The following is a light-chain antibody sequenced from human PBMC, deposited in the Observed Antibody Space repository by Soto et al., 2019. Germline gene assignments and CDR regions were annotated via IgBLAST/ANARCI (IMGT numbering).Light chain of an antibody. Sequence: QSALTQPRSVSGSPGQSVTISCTGTSSDVGGYNYVSWYQQHPGKAPKLMIYDVSKRPSEVPDRFSGSKSRNTASLTISGLHAEDEADYYCCSYAGSLHVLGKGTKVTAL. CDR2: DVS. CDR1: SSDVGGYNY. CDR3: CSYAGSLHV. V-gene: IGLV2-11*01. J-gene: IGLJ1*01.